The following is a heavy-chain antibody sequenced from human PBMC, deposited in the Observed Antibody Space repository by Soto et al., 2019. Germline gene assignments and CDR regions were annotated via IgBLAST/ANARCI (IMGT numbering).Heavy chain of an antibody. V-gene: IGHV3-30-3*01. CDR2: ISYDGSNK. J-gene: IGHJ4*02. CDR3: ARDTQTYYYDSSGYYWLY. Sequence: PGGSLRLSCAASGFTFSSYAMHWVRQAPGKGLEWVAVISYDGSNKYYADSVKGRFTISRDNSKNTLYLQMNSLRAEDTAVYYCARDTQTYYYDSSGYYWLYWGQGTLVTVSS. D-gene: IGHD3-22*01. CDR1: GFTFSSYA.